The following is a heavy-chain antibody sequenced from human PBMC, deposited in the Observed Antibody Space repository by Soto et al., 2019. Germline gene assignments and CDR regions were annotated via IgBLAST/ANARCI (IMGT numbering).Heavy chain of an antibody. CDR1: GGSFNANW. D-gene: IGHD2-15*01. J-gene: IGHJ4*02. CDR3: ASARWDY. Sequence: QVQLQQWGAGLLQPSETLSLTCAVSGGSFNANWWSWVRQPPGKGLEWIGEIYYNGNTNYNASLKSRVTTSVDTSRNQFSLRLASVTAADTAIYYCASARWDYWGQGTLVTVSS. V-gene: IGHV4-34*01. CDR2: IYYNGNT.